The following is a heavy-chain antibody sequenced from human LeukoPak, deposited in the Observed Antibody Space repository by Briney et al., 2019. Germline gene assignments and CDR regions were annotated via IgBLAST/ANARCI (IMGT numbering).Heavy chain of an antibody. J-gene: IGHJ4*02. CDR2: IYPGDSDT. CDR1: GYSFTSYW. D-gene: IGHD6-13*01. V-gene: IGHV5-51*01. Sequence: GESLKISCKGSGYSFTSYWIGWVRQTPGKGLEWMGIIYPGDSDTRYSPSFQGQVTISADKSISTAYLQWSSLKASDTAMYYCARRGIAAAGIGLNYFDYWGQGTLVTVSS. CDR3: ARRGIAAAGIGLNYFDY.